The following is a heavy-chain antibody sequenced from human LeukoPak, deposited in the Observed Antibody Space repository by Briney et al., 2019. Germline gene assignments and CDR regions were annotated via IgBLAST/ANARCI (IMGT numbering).Heavy chain of an antibody. V-gene: IGHV3-48*01. CDR1: GFTFSSYS. Sequence: GGSLRLSCAASGFTFSSYSMNWVRQAPGKGLEWVSYIRSSSSTIYYADSVKGRFTISRDNAKNSLYLQMNSLRAEDTAVYYCAREEGATGFDYWGQGTLVTVSS. J-gene: IGHJ4*02. D-gene: IGHD1-26*01. CDR3: AREEGATGFDY. CDR2: IRSSSSTI.